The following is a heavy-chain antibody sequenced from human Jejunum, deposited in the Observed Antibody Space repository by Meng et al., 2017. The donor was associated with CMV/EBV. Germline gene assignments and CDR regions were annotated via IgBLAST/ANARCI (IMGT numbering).Heavy chain of an antibody. CDR3: TRPQSYGSGSYYDF. CDR2: IRSKANSYAT. J-gene: IGHJ4*02. D-gene: IGHD3-10*01. CDR1: FTFSGTA. Sequence: FTFSGTAIPWVRQASGKGLEWVGRIRSKANSYATAYAASVKGRFTISRDDSRNTAYLQMSSLKTEDTAVYYCTRPQSYGSGSYYDFWGQGTLVTVSS. V-gene: IGHV3-73*01.